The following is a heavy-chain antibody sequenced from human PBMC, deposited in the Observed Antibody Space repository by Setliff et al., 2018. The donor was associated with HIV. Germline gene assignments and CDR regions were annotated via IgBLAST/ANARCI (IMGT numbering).Heavy chain of an antibody. D-gene: IGHD2-15*01. CDR2: ISPSSTII. CDR1: GFSFSSYS. V-gene: IGHV3-48*01. CDR3: ARDFCGSSCSSGYGYFDH. J-gene: IGHJ4*02. Sequence: PGGSLRLSCGASGFSFSSYSMNWVRQAPGKGLEWVSYISPSSTIIYYPDSVKGRFTTSRDNARNSLYLEMNSLRADDTAVYYCARDFCGSSCSSGYGYFDHWGQGTLGTVSS.